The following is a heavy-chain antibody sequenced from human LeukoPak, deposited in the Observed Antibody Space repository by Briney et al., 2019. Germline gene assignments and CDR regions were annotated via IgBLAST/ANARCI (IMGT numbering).Heavy chain of an antibody. CDR2: INHSGST. Sequence: SETLPLTCAVYGGSFSGYYWSWIRQPPEKGLEWIGEINHSGSTNYNPSLKSRVTISVDTSKNQFSLKLSSVTAADTAVYYCARGQYDFQTTYYYMDVWGKGTTVTVSS. J-gene: IGHJ6*03. V-gene: IGHV4-34*01. CDR3: ARGQYDFQTTYYYMDV. CDR1: GGSFSGYY. D-gene: IGHD3-3*01.